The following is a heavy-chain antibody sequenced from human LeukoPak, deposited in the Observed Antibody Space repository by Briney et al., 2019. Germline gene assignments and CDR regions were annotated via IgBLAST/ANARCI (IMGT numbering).Heavy chain of an antibody. V-gene: IGHV3-66*01. CDR3: ASSGWLPRGAFDV. CDR1: GFTVSSNY. D-gene: IGHD6-19*01. J-gene: IGHJ3*01. CDR2: IYSGGST. Sequence: PGGSLRLSCAASGFTVSSNYMSWVRQAPGKGLEWISVIYSGGSTYYADSVKGRFTISRDNSKNTLYLQMNSLRAEDTAVYYCASSGWLPRGAFDVWGQGTMVTVSS.